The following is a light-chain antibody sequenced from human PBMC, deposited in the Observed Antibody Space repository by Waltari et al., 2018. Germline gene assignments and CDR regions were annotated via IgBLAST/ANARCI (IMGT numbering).Light chain of an antibody. CDR2: TAS. CDR1: QSISGW. J-gene: IGKJ2*01. Sequence: DIQMTQSPSTLSASVGDRVTITCRASQSISGWLAWYQQKPGKAPKLLIYTASTLESGVPSRFSGCGSGTQFTLTITSLQPDDLATYYCQQSNSYPYTFGQGTKLEIK. CDR3: QQSNSYPYT. V-gene: IGKV1-5*03.